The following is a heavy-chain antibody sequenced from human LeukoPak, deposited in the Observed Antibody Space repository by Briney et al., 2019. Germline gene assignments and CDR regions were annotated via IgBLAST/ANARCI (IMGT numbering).Heavy chain of an antibody. J-gene: IGHJ5*02. CDR2: IYTSGIT. CDR3: ARLPDP. CDR1: GDSISSYY. Sequence: PSETLSLTCTVSGDSISSYYCSWIRQPPGKGLEWIGRIYTSGITNYNPSLKSRVTISVDTSKNKFSLKLTSVTASDTAVYYCARLPDPWGQGTLVTVSS. V-gene: IGHV4-4*08.